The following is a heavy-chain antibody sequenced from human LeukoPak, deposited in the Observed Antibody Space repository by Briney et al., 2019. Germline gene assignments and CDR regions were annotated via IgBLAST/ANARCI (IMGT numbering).Heavy chain of an antibody. D-gene: IGHD6-6*01. Sequence: GGSLRLSCAASGFTFSSYWMSWVRQAPGEGLEWVANIKQDGPEKYYMDSEKGRFSISRDNAKNSLYLQMNALRAEDTAEYYCARDGRPDYWGQGTLVTVST. CDR2: IKQDGPEK. J-gene: IGHJ4*02. CDR3: ARDGRPDY. CDR1: GFTFSSYW. V-gene: IGHV3-7*04.